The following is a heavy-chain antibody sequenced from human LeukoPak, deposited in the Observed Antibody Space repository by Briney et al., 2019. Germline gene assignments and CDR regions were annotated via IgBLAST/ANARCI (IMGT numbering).Heavy chain of an antibody. CDR3: ARYLVTATENYYYYGMDV. D-gene: IGHD2-21*02. CDR1: GFTFSDYY. Sequence: GGSLRLSCAASGFTFSDYYMSWIRQAPGKGLEWVSYIGRSGSTIYYADSVKGRFTISRDNAKNSLYLQMNSLRAEDTAVYYCARYLVTATENYYYYGMDVWGQGTTVTVSS. J-gene: IGHJ6*02. CDR2: IGRSGSTI. V-gene: IGHV3-11*01.